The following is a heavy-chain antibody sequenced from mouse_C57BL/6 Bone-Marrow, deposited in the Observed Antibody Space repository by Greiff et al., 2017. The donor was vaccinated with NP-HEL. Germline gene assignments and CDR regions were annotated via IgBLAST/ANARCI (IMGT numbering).Heavy chain of an antibody. CDR3: ERKGYSSGYFDY. J-gene: IGHJ2*01. Sequence: QVQLQQPGTELVKPGASVKLSCKASGYTFTSYWMHWVKQRPGQGLEWIGNINPSNGGTNYNEKFKSKATLTVDKSSSTAYMQRSSLTSEDSAVYYCERKGYSSGYFDYWGQGTTLTVSS. D-gene: IGHD3-2*02. V-gene: IGHV1-53*01. CDR1: GYTFTSYW. CDR2: INPSNGGT.